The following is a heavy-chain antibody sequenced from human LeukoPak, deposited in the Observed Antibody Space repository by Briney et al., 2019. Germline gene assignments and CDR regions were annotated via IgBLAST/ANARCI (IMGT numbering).Heavy chain of an antibody. Sequence: ASVKVSCQASGYTFTGYYMHWVRQAPGQGLEWMGWINPNSGGTNYAQKFQGRVTMTRDTSISTAYMELSSLRPDDTAVYYCARYRPDTADDYWGQGTLVTVSS. V-gene: IGHV1-2*02. J-gene: IGHJ4*02. CDR3: ARYRPDTADDY. CDR2: INPNSGGT. D-gene: IGHD5-18*01. CDR1: GYTFTGYY.